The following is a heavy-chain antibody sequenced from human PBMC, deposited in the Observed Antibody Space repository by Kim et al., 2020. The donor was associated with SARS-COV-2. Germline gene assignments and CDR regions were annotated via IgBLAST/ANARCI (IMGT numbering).Heavy chain of an antibody. V-gene: IGHV3-33*01. D-gene: IGHD1-26*01. Sequence: GGSLRLSCAASGFTFSSYGMHWVRQAPGKGLEWVAVIWYDGSNKYYADSVKGRFTISRDNSKNTLYLQMNSLRAEDTAVYYCAREGAVGATGPEYWGQGTLVTVSS. J-gene: IGHJ4*02. CDR3: AREGAVGATGPEY. CDR1: GFTFSSYG. CDR2: IWYDGSNK.